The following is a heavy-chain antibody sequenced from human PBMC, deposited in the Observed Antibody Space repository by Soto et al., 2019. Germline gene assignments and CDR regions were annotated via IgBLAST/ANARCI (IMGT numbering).Heavy chain of an antibody. CDR2: ISAHNGNT. D-gene: IGHD6-6*01. J-gene: IGHJ4*02. Sequence: QVHLVQSGAEVKKPGASVKVSCQGSGYAFTTYGITWVRQAPGQGLEWMGWISAHNGNTNYAQKLQGRVTVTRDPSTCAAYMELRSLRYDDTGVYYCARGRDGDYWGQGALVTVSS. V-gene: IGHV1-18*01. CDR3: ARGRDGDY. CDR1: GYAFTTYG.